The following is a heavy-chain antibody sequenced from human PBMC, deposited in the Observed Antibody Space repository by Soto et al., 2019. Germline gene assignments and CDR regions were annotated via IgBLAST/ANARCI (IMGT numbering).Heavy chain of an antibody. CDR1: GFTFSNAW. D-gene: IGHD1-26*01. V-gene: IGHV3-15*01. CDR3: TGVVGATSDY. J-gene: IGHJ4*02. Sequence: GGSLRLSCAASGFTFSNAWMSWVRQAPGKGLEWVGRIKSKTDAGTTDYAAPVKGRFTISRDDSKNTLYLEMNSLKTEDTAVYYGTGVVGATSDYWGQGTLVTVSS. CDR2: IKSKTDAGTT.